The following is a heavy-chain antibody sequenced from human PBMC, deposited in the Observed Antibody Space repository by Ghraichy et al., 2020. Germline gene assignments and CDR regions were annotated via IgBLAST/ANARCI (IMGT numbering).Heavy chain of an antibody. D-gene: IGHD1-14*01. V-gene: IGHV3-23*05. CDR3: AKVWLTGNSFFDS. CDR1: GFTFSNYA. CDR2: FTNTGSTT. Sequence: GGSLRLSCATSGFTFSNYAMSWVRQAPGKGLEWVSGFTNTGSTTSYADSVKGRFTISRDNSKNMLFLQMDSLRAEDTAVYYCAKVWLTGNSFFDSWGQGTLVTVS. J-gene: IGHJ4*02.